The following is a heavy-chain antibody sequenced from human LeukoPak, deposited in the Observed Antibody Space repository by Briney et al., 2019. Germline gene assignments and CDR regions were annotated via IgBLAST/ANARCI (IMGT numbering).Heavy chain of an antibody. D-gene: IGHD3-10*01. V-gene: IGHV4-59*01. CDR3: ARDRVLLWFGEPDYYYYYGMDV. J-gene: IGHJ6*02. Sequence: SETLSLTCTVSGGSISSYYWSWIRQPPGKGLERIGYIYYSGSTNYNPSLKSRVTISVDTSKNQFSLKLSSVTAADTAVYYCARDRVLLWFGEPDYYYYYGMDVWGQGTTVTVSS. CDR2: IYYSGST. CDR1: GGSISSYY.